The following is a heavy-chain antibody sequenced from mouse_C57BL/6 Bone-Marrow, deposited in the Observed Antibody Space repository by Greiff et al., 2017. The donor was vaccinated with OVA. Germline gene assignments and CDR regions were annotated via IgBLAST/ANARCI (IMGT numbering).Heavy chain of an antibody. CDR1: GYTFTDYE. CDR3: TRAYPSSFAY. V-gene: IGHV1-15*01. CDR2: IDPETGGT. D-gene: IGHD3-1*01. J-gene: IGHJ3*01. Sequence: QVQLKESGAELVRPGASVTLSCKASGYTFTDYEMHWVKQTPVHGLEWIGAIDPETGGTAYNQKFKGKAILTADKSSSTAYMELRSLTSEDSAVYYCTRAYPSSFAYWGQGTLVTVSA.